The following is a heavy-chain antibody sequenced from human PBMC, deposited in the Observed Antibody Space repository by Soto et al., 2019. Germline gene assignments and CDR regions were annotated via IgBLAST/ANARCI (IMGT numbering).Heavy chain of an antibody. V-gene: IGHV3-21*01. CDR3: ARDVATIFGVVAPTQIDY. D-gene: IGHD3-3*01. J-gene: IGHJ4*02. CDR1: GFTFSSYS. Sequence: GGSLRLSCVASGFTFSSYSMNWVRQAPGKGLEWVSSISSSSSYIYYADSVKGRFTISRDNAKNSLYLQMNSLRAEDTAVYYCARDVATIFGVVAPTQIDYWGQGTLVTVSS. CDR2: ISSSSSYI.